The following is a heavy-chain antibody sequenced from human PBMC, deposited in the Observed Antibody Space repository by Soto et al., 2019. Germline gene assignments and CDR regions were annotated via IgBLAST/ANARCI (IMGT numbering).Heavy chain of an antibody. D-gene: IGHD3-22*01. CDR3: AKDPLAYYDGDY. CDR1: GFTFSSYA. V-gene: IGHV3-23*01. J-gene: IGHJ4*02. CDR2: ISGSGGST. Sequence: EVQLLESGGGLVQPGGSLRLSCAASGFTFSSYAMSWVRQAPGKGLEWVSAISGSGGSTYYADSVKGRFTISRDNSKNTLYLQMNSMRAEDTAVYYCAKDPLAYYDGDYWGQGTLVTVAS.